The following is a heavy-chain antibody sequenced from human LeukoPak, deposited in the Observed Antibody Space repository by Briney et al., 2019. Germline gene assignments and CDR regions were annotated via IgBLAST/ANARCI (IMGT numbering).Heavy chain of an antibody. Sequence: GGSLRLSCAASGFTFSSYSMNWVRQAPGKGLEWVSYISSSSSTIYYADSVKGRFTISIDNAKNSLYLQMNSLRAEDTAVYYCARSSRIQLWLWSVSASDLWGRGTLVTVSS. CDR3: ARSSRIQLWLWSVSASDL. V-gene: IGHV3-48*04. J-gene: IGHJ2*01. CDR1: GFTFSSYS. CDR2: ISSSSSTI. D-gene: IGHD5-18*01.